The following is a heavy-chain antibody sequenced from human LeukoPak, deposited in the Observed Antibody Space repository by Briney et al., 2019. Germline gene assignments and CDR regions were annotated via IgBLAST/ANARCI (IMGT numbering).Heavy chain of an antibody. CDR1: GYSFTSYW. Sequence: GESLKISCKGSGYSFTSYWIGWVRQMPGKGLEWMGIIYPGDSDTRYSPSFQGQVTISADKSISTAYLQWSSLKASDTAMYYCARHPEPIDYYDSGGYYEPWGQGTLVTVSS. V-gene: IGHV5-51*01. D-gene: IGHD3-22*01. CDR2: IYPGDSDT. CDR3: ARHPEPIDYYDSGGYYEP. J-gene: IGHJ5*02.